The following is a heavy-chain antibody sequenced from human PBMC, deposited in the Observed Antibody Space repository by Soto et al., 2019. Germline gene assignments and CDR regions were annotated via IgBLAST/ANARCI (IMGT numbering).Heavy chain of an antibody. Sequence: SQTLSLTCAISGDSVSSNSAAWNWIRQSPSGGLEWLGRTYYRSKWYNDYAVSVKSRITINPDTSKNQFSLQLNSVTPEDTAVYYCARDLLHSRKPQLVPHYYYYGMDVWAQGTTDTFTS. J-gene: IGHJ6*02. D-gene: IGHD6-13*01. CDR2: TYYRSKWYN. CDR3: ARDLLHSRKPQLVPHYYYYGMDV. V-gene: IGHV6-1*01. CDR1: GDSVSSNSAA.